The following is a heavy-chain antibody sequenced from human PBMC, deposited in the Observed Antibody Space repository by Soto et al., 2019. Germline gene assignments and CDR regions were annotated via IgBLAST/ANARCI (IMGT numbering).Heavy chain of an antibody. CDR3: ARAGAVAGPYFDY. D-gene: IGHD6-19*01. V-gene: IGHV1-69*13. CDR2: IIPIFGTA. Sequence: SVKVSCKASGGTFSSYAISWVRQAPGQGLEWMGGIIPIFGTANYAQKFQGRVTITADESTSTAYMERSSLRSEDTAVYYCARAGAVAGPYFDYWGQGTPVTVSS. J-gene: IGHJ4*02. CDR1: GGTFSSYA.